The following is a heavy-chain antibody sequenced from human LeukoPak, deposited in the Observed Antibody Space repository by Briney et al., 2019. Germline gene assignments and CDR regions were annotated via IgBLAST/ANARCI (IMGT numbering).Heavy chain of an antibody. CDR3: ARRDYYSYYMDV. Sequence: PGGSLRLSCAASGFTFSNAWMSWVRQAPGKGLEWISYISTSGSTIYYADSVKGRFTISRDNAKNSLYLQLHSLRVDDTAVYYCARRDYYSYYMDVWGKGTTVTVSS. CDR1: GFTFSNAW. CDR2: ISTSGSTI. J-gene: IGHJ6*03. V-gene: IGHV3-11*04.